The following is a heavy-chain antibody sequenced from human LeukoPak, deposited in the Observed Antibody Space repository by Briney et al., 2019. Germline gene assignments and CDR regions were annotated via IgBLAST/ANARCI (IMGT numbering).Heavy chain of an antibody. CDR3: ARDSAYSSDWPDAFDV. CDR2: ISYTGNS. Sequence: ASETLSLTCSVSGVSITGYFWSWIRQPPGKGLEWIGYISYTGNSNYNPSLNSRVTISLDASNNQFSLRLDSLTPADTAVYYCARDSAYSSDWPDAFDVWGHGTVVTVSS. D-gene: IGHD6-25*01. J-gene: IGHJ3*01. CDR1: GVSITGYF. V-gene: IGHV4-59*01.